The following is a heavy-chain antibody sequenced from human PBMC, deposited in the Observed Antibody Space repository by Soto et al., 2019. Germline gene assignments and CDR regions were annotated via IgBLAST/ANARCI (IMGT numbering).Heavy chain of an antibody. CDR3: ARLPSKGGSVWFDP. CDR2: MNPKSGNK. D-gene: IGHD3-16*01. J-gene: IGHJ5*02. V-gene: IGHV1-8*02. CDR1: GYTFTSYD. Sequence: ASVKVSCKASGYTFTSYDINWVRQATGQGLEWMGWMNPKSGNKGYAQKFQGRVTMTRNTSISTAYMELSSLRFEDTAVYYCARLPSKGGSVWFDPWGQGTLFTVSS.